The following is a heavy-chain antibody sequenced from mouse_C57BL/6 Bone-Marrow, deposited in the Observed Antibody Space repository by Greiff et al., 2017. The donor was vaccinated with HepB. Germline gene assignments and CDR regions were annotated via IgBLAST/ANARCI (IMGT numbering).Heavy chain of an antibody. CDR2: ISSGSSTI. CDR3: ARYDGGYYAMGY. Sequence: EVKLQESGGGLVKPGGSLKLSCAASGFTFSDYGMHWVRQAPEKGLEWVAYISSGSSTIYYADTVKGRFTISRDNAKNTLFLQMTSLRSEDTAMYNCARYDGGYYAMGYWGQGTSVTVSS. CDR1: GFTFSDYG. J-gene: IGHJ4*01. V-gene: IGHV5-17*01. D-gene: IGHD2-12*01.